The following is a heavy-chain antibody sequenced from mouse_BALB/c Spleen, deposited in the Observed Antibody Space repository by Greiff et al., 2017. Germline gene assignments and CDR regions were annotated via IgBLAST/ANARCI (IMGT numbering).Heavy chain of an antibody. CDR3: ARERGEYFDV. CDR1: GFSLSRYS. J-gene: IGHJ1*01. V-gene: IGHV2-6-4*01. CDR2: IWGGRST. Sequence: QVQLKESGPGLVAPSQSLSITCTVSGFSLSRYSVHWVRQPPGKGLEWLGMIWGGRSTDYNSAIKSRLSIGKDNSKCQVYLKMNRLQTDDTAMYYCARERGEYFDVWGAGTTVTVSS.